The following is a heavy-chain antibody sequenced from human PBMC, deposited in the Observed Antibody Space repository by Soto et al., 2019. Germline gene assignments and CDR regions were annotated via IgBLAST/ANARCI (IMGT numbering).Heavy chain of an antibody. CDR3: ARRYCSGGSCSAIDY. CDR2: INPSGGST. Sequence: ASVKVSCKASGYTFTSYYMHWVRQAPGQGLEWMGIINPSGGSTSYAQKFQGRVTMTRDTSTSTVYMELSSLRSEDTAVYYCARRYCSGGSCSAIDYWGQGTLVTVSS. D-gene: IGHD2-15*01. V-gene: IGHV1-46*01. CDR1: GYTFTSYY. J-gene: IGHJ4*02.